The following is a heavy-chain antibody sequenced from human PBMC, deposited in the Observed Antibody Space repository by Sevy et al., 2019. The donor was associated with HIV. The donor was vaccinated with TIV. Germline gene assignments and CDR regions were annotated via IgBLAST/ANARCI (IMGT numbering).Heavy chain of an antibody. CDR3: ESHSSSWYAPFDY. CDR1: GGSISSYY. D-gene: IGHD6-13*01. V-gene: IGHV4-59*01. J-gene: IGHJ4*02. Sequence: SETLSLTCTVSGGSISSYYWSWIRQPPGKGLEWIGYIYYSGSTNYNPSLKSRVTISVDTSKNQFSLKLSSVTAADTAVYYCESHSSSWYAPFDYWGQGTLVTVSS. CDR2: IYYSGST.